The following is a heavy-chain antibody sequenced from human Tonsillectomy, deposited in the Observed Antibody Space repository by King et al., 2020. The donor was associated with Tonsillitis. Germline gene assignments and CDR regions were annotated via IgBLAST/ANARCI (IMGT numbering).Heavy chain of an antibody. CDR3: VRDTSYGFDV. D-gene: IGHD3-16*01. Sequence: VQLVESGGGLVQPGGSLRISCAASGFTFDRYDMNWIRQAPGKGLEWVSIIGSSNRGLFYADSVKGRFTISRENGEKSLFLQMNSLRDEDTAVYYCVRDTSYGFDVWGQGTMVTVSS. V-gene: IGHV3-48*02. CDR2: IGSSNRGL. CDR1: GFTFDRYD. J-gene: IGHJ3*01.